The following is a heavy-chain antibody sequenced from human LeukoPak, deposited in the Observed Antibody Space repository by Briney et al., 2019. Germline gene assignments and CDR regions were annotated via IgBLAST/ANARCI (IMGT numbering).Heavy chain of an antibody. V-gene: IGHV1-8*02. J-gene: IGHJ4*02. CDR3: ARGPGYYGSGSYCFDY. CDR2: MNPNSGNT. CDR1: GYTFTSYG. D-gene: IGHD3-10*01. Sequence: ASVKVSCKASGYTFTSYGISWVRQAPGQGLEWMGWMNPNSGNTGYAQKFQGRVTMTRNTSISTAYMELSSLRSEDTAVYYCARGPGYYGSGSYCFDYWGQGTLVTVSS.